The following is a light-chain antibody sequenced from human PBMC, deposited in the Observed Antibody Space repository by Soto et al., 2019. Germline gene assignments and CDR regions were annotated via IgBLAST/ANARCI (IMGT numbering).Light chain of an antibody. J-gene: IGLJ2*01. CDR3: SSYAGGNNVV. CDR1: SSDVGGYNY. CDR2: EVN. V-gene: IGLV2-8*01. Sequence: QSALTQPPSASGSPGQSVTFSCNGTSSDVGGYNYVSWYQHHPGKAPKLMIYEVNTRPSGVPDRFSGSKSGNTASLTVSGLQAEDEADYYCSSYAGGNNVVFGGGTKVTVL.